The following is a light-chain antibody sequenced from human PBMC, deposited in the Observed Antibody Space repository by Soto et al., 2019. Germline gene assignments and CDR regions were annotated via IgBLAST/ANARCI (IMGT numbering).Light chain of an antibody. J-gene: IGKJ3*01. CDR1: QSISSY. V-gene: IGKV1-39*01. CDR2: AAS. Sequence: DIEMTQSPFSLSASLGDRVTITCRASQSISSYLNWYQQKPGKAPKLLIYAASSLQSGVPSRFSGSGSGTDFTLTISSLQPEDFATYFCQHSYSTPVVFTFGPGTKVDLK. CDR3: QHSYSTPVVFT.